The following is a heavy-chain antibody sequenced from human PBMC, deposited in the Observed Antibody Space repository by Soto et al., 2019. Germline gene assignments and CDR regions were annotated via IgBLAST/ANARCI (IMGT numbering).Heavy chain of an antibody. Sequence: GSLRLSCAVSGFTFRSSPMSWVRRAPGKGLEWVSGINGGDDSEHYVDSVRGRFTIIRDNSKNLLLLQMNSLRVEDTAVYYCARDRRYSSGKIFDYWGQGTLVTVSS. CDR2: INGGDDSE. V-gene: IGHV3-23*01. D-gene: IGHD6-19*01. CDR3: ARDRRYSSGKIFDY. J-gene: IGHJ4*02. CDR1: GFTFRSSP.